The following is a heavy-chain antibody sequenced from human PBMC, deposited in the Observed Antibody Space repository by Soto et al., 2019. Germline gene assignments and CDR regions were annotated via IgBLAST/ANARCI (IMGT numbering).Heavy chain of an antibody. CDR1: GFTFSSYW. D-gene: IGHD3-10*01. CDR2: IKTDGSRA. CDR3: ARDPHGNSGTPNDAFDL. Sequence: GASLRLSSAASGFTFSSYWIHWGRHAPGEGLVWASPIKTDGSRASHVDFVKGRFTISSDSANNTVYLQMNSLRPDDTALYYCARDPHGNSGTPNDAFDLWGQGTMVTVS. J-gene: IGHJ3*01. V-gene: IGHV3-74*01.